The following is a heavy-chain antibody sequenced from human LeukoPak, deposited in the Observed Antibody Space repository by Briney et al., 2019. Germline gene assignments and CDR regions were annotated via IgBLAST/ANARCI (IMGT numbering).Heavy chain of an antibody. J-gene: IGHJ6*03. Sequence: GRSLRLSCAASGFTFSSYAMHWVRQAPGKGLEWVAVISYDGSNKYYADSVKGRFTISRDNSKNTLYLQMNSLRAEDTAVYYCARAEVAYYYYYTDVWGKGTTVTVSS. CDR3: ARAEVAYYYYYTDV. CDR1: GFTFSSYA. V-gene: IGHV3-30*01. D-gene: IGHD2-15*01. CDR2: ISYDGSNK.